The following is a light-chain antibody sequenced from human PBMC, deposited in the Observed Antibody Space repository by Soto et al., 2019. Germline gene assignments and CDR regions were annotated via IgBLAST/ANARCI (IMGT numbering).Light chain of an antibody. CDR1: TGAVSSGHY. CDR3: LLSYSGARPNG. Sequence: AVFNHEPSLALSPVWTVTLTCGSSTGAVSSGHYPYWFQQKPGQAPRTLIYDTGNKHSWTPAQFSGSLLGGKVALTLSGAQPEDEAEYSCLLSYSGARPNGLGTGTKGTVL. V-gene: IGLV7-46*01. CDR2: DTG. J-gene: IGLJ1*01.